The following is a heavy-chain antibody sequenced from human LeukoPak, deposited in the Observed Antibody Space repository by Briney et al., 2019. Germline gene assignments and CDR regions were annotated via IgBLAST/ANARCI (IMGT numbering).Heavy chain of an antibody. V-gene: IGHV4-61*01. Sequence: SETLSLTCDVSGVSINTCCYYWTWIRQPPGKGLGWIGYKYYSGSPRYNSSLRSRLTISLNSSKNQFSLRLTSVTAADTAVYYCARGRSYGFDFDSWGPGTLVIVSS. CDR2: KYYSGSP. J-gene: IGHJ4*02. CDR3: ARGRSYGFDFDS. D-gene: IGHD5-18*01. CDR1: GVSINTCCYY.